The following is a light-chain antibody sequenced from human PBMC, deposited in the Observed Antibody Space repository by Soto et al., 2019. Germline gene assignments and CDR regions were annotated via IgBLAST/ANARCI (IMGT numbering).Light chain of an antibody. CDR3: SSYSSTGTRV. CDR1: TSDVGGYNS. J-gene: IGLJ3*02. V-gene: IGLV2-14*01. CDR2: DVS. Sequence: QSALTQPASVSGSPGQSITISCTGTTSDVGGYNSVSWYQQHPGTAPQLMIYDVSCRPSGVSTRFSGSKSGNMASLTISGLKGDDEADYFCSSYSSTGTRVFGGGTKLTVL.